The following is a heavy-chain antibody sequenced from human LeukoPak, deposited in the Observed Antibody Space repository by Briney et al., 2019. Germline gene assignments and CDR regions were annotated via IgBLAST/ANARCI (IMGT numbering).Heavy chain of an antibody. Sequence: GGSLRLSCAASGLTFSSYAMSWVRQAPGKGLKWVSAISGSGGSTYYADSVKGRFTISRDNSKNTLYLQMNSLRAEDTAVYYCAKVWSSHYYYMDVWGKGTMVTVSS. CDR3: AKVWSSHYYYMDV. D-gene: IGHD3-10*01. V-gene: IGHV3-23*01. J-gene: IGHJ6*03. CDR1: GLTFSSYA. CDR2: ISGSGGST.